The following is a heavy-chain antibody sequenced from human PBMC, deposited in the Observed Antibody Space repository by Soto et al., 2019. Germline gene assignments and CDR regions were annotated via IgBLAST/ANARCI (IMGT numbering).Heavy chain of an antibody. J-gene: IGHJ4*02. CDR1: GFTFSSYA. V-gene: IGHV3-30-3*01. Sequence: GGSLRLSCAASGFTFSSYAMHWFRQAPGKGLERVAVISYDGNNKYYADSVKGRFTISRDNSKKTLYLQMNSLRAEDTAVYYCARERTTLFDYWGQGILVTVSS. CDR3: ARERTTLFDY. D-gene: IGHD1-7*01. CDR2: ISYDGNNK.